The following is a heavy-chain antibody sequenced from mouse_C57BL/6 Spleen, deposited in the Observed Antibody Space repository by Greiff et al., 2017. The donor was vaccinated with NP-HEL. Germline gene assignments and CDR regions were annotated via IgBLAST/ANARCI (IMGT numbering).Heavy chain of an antibody. CDR3: ARLEDI. V-gene: IGHV2-9*02. Sequence: VQLKESGHGLVAPPQSLSITCTVSGFSFTSYGVHWVRQPPGTGLERLGVIWAGGSTNYNSALMSRLSISKDNSKSQVFLKMNSLQTDGTGMYYCARLEDIWGLGTNLTGSS. D-gene: IGHD1-3*01. CDR1: GFSFTSYG. CDR2: IWAGGST. J-gene: IGHJ2*01.